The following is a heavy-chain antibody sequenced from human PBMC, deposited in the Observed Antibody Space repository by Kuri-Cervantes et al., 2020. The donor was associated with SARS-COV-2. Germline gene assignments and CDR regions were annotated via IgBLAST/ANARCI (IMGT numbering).Heavy chain of an antibody. CDR1: GGSISSYY. J-gene: IGHJ3*02. CDR3: ARSGYSYGPETQGAFDI. V-gene: IGHV4-39*01. Sequence: SETLSLTCTVSGGSISSYYWSWIRQPPGKGLEWIGSIYYSGSTYYNPSLKSRVTISVDTSKNQFSLKLSSVTAADTAVYYCARSGYSYGPETQGAFDIRGQGTMVTVSS. D-gene: IGHD5-18*01. CDR2: IYYSGST.